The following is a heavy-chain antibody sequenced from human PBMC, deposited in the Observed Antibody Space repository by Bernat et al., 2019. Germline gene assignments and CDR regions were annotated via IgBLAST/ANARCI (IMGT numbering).Heavy chain of an antibody. V-gene: IGHV3-21*01. CDR2: ISDSNYM. D-gene: IGHD6-13*01. CDR1: GFTFSSYS. Sequence: EVQLVESGGGLVKPGGSLRLSCVASGFTFSSYSMNWVRQAPGKGLEWVSSISDSNYMYYAASVKGRFTISRDNAKNSLYLQMNSLRAEDTAVYYCARDWQQLVPLYYYYGMDVWGQGTTVTVSS. CDR3: ARDWQQLVPLYYYYGMDV. J-gene: IGHJ6*02.